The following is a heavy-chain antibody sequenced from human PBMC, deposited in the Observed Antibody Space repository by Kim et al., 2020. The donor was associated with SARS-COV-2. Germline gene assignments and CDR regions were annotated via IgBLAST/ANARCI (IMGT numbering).Heavy chain of an antibody. CDR2: IWYDGSNK. Sequence: GGSLRLSCAASGFTFSSYGMHWVRQAPGKGLEWVAVIWYDGSNKYYADSVKGRFTISRDNSKNTLYLQMNSLRAEDTAVYYCAQGPPGQWLAPDYYYGMDVWGHGTTVTVSS. V-gene: IGHV3-33*06. J-gene: IGHJ6*02. D-gene: IGHD6-19*01. CDR1: GFTFSSYG. CDR3: AQGPPGQWLAPDYYYGMDV.